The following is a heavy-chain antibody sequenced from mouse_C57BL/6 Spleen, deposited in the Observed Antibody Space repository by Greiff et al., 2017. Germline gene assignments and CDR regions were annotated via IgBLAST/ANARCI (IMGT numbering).Heavy chain of an antibody. CDR3: AIEDYGRDRWYFDV. CDR2: IHPSDSDT. J-gene: IGHJ1*03. Sequence: QVQLQQPGAELVKPGASVKVSCKASGYTFTSYWMHWVKQRPGQGLEWIGRIHPSDSDTNYNQKFKGKDTLTVDKSSSTAYMQLSSLTSEDSAVYDYAIEDYGRDRWYFDVWGTGTTVTVSS. V-gene: IGHV1-74*01. D-gene: IGHD1-1*01. CDR1: GYTFTSYW.